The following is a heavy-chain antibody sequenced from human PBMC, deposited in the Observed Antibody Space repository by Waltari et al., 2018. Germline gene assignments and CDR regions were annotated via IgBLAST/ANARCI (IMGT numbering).Heavy chain of an antibody. V-gene: IGHV1-8*03. CDR2: MNPNSGNT. J-gene: IGHJ2*01. Sequence: QVQLVQSGAEVKKSGASVKVSSKASGYSFTSYDINWVRQATGQGLEWMGWMNPNSGNTGYAQKFQGRVTITRDTSISTAYMELSSLRSEDTAVYYCARGYTWYFDLWGRGTLVTVSS. CDR3: ARGYTWYFDL. CDR1: GYSFTSYD.